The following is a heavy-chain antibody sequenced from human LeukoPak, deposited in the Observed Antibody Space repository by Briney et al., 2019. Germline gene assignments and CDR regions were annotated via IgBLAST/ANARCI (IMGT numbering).Heavy chain of an antibody. CDR1: GFTFSSYW. CDR2: INSDGSST. D-gene: IGHD2-2*01. V-gene: IGHV3-74*01. Sequence: PGGSLRLSCAASGFTFSSYWMHWVRQAPGKGLVWVSRINSDGSSTSYADSVKGRFTISRDNSKNTLYLQMNSLRAEDTAVYYCAKEDGDNLIVVVPAAYYYYGMDVWGKGTTVTVSS. CDR3: AKEDGDNLIVVVPAAYYYYGMDV. J-gene: IGHJ6*04.